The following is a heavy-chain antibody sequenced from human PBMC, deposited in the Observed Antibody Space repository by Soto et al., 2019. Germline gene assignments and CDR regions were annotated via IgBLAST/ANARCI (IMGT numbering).Heavy chain of an antibody. J-gene: IGHJ3*02. CDR2: IWYDGSNK. V-gene: IGHV3-33*01. Sequence: GGSLRLSCAASGFTFSSYGMHWVRQAPGKGLEWVAVIWYDGSNKYYADSVKGRFTISRDNSKNTLYLQMNSLRAEDTAVYYCARDRSGGTIIVVVNDAFDIWGQGTMVTVSS. CDR3: ARDRSGGTIIVVVNDAFDI. D-gene: IGHD3-22*01. CDR1: GFTFSSYG.